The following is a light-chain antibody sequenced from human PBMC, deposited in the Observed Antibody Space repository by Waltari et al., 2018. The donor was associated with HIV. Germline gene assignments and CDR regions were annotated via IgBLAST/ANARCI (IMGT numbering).Light chain of an antibody. CDR1: QNLTNH. V-gene: IGKV1-39*01. CDR2: ASS. J-gene: IGKJ5*01. Sequence: DVQVAQSPSSLSASVGDRITITCRASQNLTNHLNWDLQRPGKPPYILINASSNLISGFPSRFSGSGSGTDFTLTISSLQAEDFVPYYCQQSYSIPVTFGQGTRLE. CDR3: QQSYSIPVT.